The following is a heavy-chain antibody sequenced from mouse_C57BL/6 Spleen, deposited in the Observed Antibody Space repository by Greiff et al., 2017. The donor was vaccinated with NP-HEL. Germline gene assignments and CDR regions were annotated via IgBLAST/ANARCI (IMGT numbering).Heavy chain of an antibody. CDR1: GYSITSGYD. D-gene: IGHD2-3*01. CDR3: ARAYDGYPAWFAY. CDR2: ISYSGST. V-gene: IGHV3-1*01. Sequence: EVKLMESGPGMVKPSQSLSLTCTVTGYSITSGYDWHWIRHFPGNKLEWMGYISYSGSTNYNPSLKSRISITHDTSKNHFFLKLNSVTTEDTATYYCARAYDGYPAWFAYWGQGTLVTVSA. J-gene: IGHJ3*01.